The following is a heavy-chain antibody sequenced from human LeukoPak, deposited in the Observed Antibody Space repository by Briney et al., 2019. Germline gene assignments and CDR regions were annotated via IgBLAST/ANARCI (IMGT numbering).Heavy chain of an antibody. Sequence: GSLRLSCVASGFTFSGYSMNWVRQTPGKGLEWISYIDPSSGTIYHADSVKGRLSTSRDNAKNSVYLQMNSLRADDTAMYYCVRGGLDHWGQGALVTVSS. J-gene: IGHJ4*02. D-gene: IGHD5-12*01. CDR1: GFTFSGYS. V-gene: IGHV3-48*04. CDR2: IDPSSGTI. CDR3: VRGGLDH.